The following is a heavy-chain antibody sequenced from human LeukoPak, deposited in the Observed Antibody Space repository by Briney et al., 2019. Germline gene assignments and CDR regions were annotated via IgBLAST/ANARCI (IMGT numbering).Heavy chain of an antibody. J-gene: IGHJ4*02. Sequence: GGSLRLSCVASGFTFSSYEMNWVRQAPGKGLEWVSYISSGGSTIYYADSVKGRFTISRDNAKNSLYLQMNSLRAEDTAVYYCARSSLGYTAAGTPYYFDYWGQGTLVTVSS. CDR2: ISSGGSTI. V-gene: IGHV3-48*03. CDR3: ARSSLGYTAAGTPYYFDY. D-gene: IGHD6-13*01. CDR1: GFTFSSYE.